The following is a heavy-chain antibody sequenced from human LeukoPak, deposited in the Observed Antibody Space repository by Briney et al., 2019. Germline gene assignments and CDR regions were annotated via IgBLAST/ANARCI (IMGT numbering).Heavy chain of an antibody. CDR1: GLPLSSYG. D-gene: IGHD3-9*01. Sequence: GSSLTLFCAPSGLPLSSYGMHWLRQAPGKGLEWVAVISYDGSNKQHADSVKCRFTISRENSKNTLYLQMNSLRAEDTAVYYCAKEWGHYDILTGYLNWGQGTLVTVSS. V-gene: IGHV3-30*18. CDR3: AKEWGHYDILTGYLN. CDR2: ISYDGSNK. J-gene: IGHJ4*02.